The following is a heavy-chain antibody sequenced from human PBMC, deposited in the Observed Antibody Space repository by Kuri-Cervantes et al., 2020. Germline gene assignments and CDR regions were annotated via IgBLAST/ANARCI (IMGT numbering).Heavy chain of an antibody. Sequence: SQTLSLTCAISGDSVSSNGATWNWLRQSPSRGLEWVGRTYYRSNWQNDYAVSVKGRITIKPDTSKNQSSLQLSSVSLEDTAIYYCARDQYYFDYWGQGTLVTVSS. V-gene: IGHV6-1*01. J-gene: IGHJ4*02. CDR3: ARDQYYFDY. CDR2: TYYRSNWQN. CDR1: GDSVSSNGAT.